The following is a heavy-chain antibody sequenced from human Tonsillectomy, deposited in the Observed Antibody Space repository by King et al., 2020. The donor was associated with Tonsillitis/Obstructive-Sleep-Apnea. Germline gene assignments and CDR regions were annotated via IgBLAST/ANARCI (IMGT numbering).Heavy chain of an antibody. CDR2: IKSKTDGGTT. Sequence: VQLVESGGGLVKPGGSLRLSCAASGFTFSNAWMNWVRQAPGKGMEWVGRIKSKTDGGTTDYAAPVKGRFTISRDDSKNTLYLQMNSLKTEDTAVYYCTTGRYDYDSCGQYYVTSFDYWGQGTLVTVSS. CDR3: TTGRYDYDSCGQYYVTSFDY. D-gene: IGHD3-22*01. V-gene: IGHV3-15*07. J-gene: IGHJ4*02. CDR1: GFTFSNAW.